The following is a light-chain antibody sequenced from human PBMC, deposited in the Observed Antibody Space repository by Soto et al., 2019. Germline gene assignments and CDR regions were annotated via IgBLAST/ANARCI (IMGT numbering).Light chain of an antibody. J-gene: IGLJ2*01. V-gene: IGLV2-14*01. CDR2: EVS. CDR3: SSYTASSTVL. CDR1: SSDVGSYTF. Sequence: QSALTQPASVSGSPGQSITISCTGTSSDVGSYTFVSWYQQHPGKAPKLMISEVSHRPSGVSNRFSGSKSGNTASLTISGLQSEDEADYYCSSYTASSTVLFGGGTQLTVL.